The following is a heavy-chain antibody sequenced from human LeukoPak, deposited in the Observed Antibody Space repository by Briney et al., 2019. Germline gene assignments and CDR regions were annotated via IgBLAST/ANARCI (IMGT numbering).Heavy chain of an antibody. D-gene: IGHD6-13*01. J-gene: IGHJ5*02. CDR3: AREPLYSTNWYTPLNWFDP. Sequence: SSETLSLTCTVSGGSISSSSYYWGCIRQPPGKGLEWIGSIYYSGSTYHNPSLKSRVTISVDTSKNQFSLKLSSVTAADTAVYYCAREPLYSTNWYTPLNWFDPWGQGTLVTVSS. CDR1: GGSISSSSYY. CDR2: IYYSGST. V-gene: IGHV4-39*07.